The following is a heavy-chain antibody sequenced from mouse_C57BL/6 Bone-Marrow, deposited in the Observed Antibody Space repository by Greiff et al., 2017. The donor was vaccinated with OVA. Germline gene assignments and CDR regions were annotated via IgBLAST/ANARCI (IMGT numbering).Heavy chain of an antibody. CDR3: ARDTGHPFAY. D-gene: IGHD4-1*01. CDR1: GFTFSSYA. J-gene: IGHJ3*01. CDR2: ISDGGSYT. Sequence: EVHLVESGGGLVKPGGSLKLSCAASGFTFSSYAMSWVRQTPEKRLEWVATISDGGSYTYYPDNVKGRFTISRDNAKNNLYLQMSHLKSEDTAMYYCARDTGHPFAYWGQGTLVTVSA. V-gene: IGHV5-4*01.